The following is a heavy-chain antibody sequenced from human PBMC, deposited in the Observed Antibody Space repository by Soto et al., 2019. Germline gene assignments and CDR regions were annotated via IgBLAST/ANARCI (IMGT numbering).Heavy chain of an antibody. V-gene: IGHV1-69*12. D-gene: IGHD1-26*01. Sequence: QVQLVQSGAEVKKPGSSVKVSCKASGGTFSSYAISWVRQAPGQGLEWMGGIISIFGTADYAQKFQGRVKITGDESTSTAYMELSSLRSEDTAVYYCASHSGSSPEGRYYYGMDVWGQGTTVTVSS. CDR2: IISIFGTA. CDR1: GGTFSSYA. CDR3: ASHSGSSPEGRYYYGMDV. J-gene: IGHJ6*02.